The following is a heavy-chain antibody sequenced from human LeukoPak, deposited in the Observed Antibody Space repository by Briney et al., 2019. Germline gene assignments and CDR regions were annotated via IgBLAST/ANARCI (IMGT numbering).Heavy chain of an antibody. CDR3: ARGYCSGGSCYSDWFDP. J-gene: IGHJ5*02. V-gene: IGHV3-23*01. D-gene: IGHD2-15*01. CDR2: ISGSGGST. CDR1: GFTFSSYA. Sequence: GGSLRLSCAASGFTFSSYAMSWVRQAPGKGLEWVSAISGSGGSTYYADSVKGRFTISRDNSKNTLYLQMNSLRAEDTAVYYCARGYCSGGSCYSDWFDPWGQGTLVTVSS.